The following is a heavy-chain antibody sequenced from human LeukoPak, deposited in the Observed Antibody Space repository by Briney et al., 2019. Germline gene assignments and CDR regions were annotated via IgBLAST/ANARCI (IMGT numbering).Heavy chain of an antibody. V-gene: IGHV3-23*01. D-gene: IGHD2-2*01. CDR2: ISGSGGST. CDR3: AKEIPYGIVVVPAATD. Sequence: PGGSLRLSCAASGFTFGSYAMSWVRQAPGKGLEWVSAISGSGGSTYYADSVKGRFTISRDNSKNTLYLPMHSLRAEDTAVYYCAKEIPYGIVVVPAATDWGQGTLVTVSS. CDR1: GFTFGSYA. J-gene: IGHJ4*02.